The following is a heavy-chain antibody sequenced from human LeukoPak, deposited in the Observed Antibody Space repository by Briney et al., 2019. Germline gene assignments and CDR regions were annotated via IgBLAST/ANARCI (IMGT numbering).Heavy chain of an antibody. CDR2: INPNSGGT. V-gene: IGHV1-2*02. D-gene: IGHD2-21*02. Sequence: GASVKVSCKASGYNFNEYFLHWVRQAPGQGLEWMGWINPNSGGTNYAQKFQGRVTMTRDTSISTAYMELSRLRSDDTAVYYCARAVVTAIVDYWGQGTLVTVSS. CDR3: ARAVVTAIVDY. J-gene: IGHJ4*02. CDR1: GYNFNEYF.